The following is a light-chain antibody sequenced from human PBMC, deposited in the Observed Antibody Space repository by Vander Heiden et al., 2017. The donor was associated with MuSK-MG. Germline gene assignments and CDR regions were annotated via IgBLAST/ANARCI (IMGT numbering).Light chain of an antibody. Sequence: QSALTHPASVSGSPGQSITISCTGTSSDIGGHNYVAWYQQHPGKAPKVIIYEGIKRPAEISSRFSGSKSGNTASLTSSGPRPEDEADYYGSSETSSDAIVFGGGTKLTVL. CDR3: SSETSSDAIV. J-gene: IGLJ3*02. CDR1: SSDIGGHNY. V-gene: IGLV2-14*01. CDR2: EGI.